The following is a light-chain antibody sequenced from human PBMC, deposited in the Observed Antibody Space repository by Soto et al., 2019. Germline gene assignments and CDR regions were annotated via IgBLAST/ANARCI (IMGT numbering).Light chain of an antibody. J-gene: IGKJ3*01. CDR3: QQSYSFPFT. V-gene: IGKV1-39*01. Sequence: DIQMTQSPSSLSASIGDRVTVTCRASQTISNYLNWYQQKPGKAPNLLVYGASSLQTGVPSRFSGSESGTDFTLTINSLEPEDYATYYCQQSYSFPFTFGPGTKVDVK. CDR2: GAS. CDR1: QTISNY.